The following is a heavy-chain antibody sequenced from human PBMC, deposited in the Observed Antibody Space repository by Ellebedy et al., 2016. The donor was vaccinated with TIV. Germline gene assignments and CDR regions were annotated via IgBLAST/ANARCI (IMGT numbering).Heavy chain of an antibody. Sequence: GESLKISCKGSGYSFTSYWISWVRQMPGKGLEWMGRIDPSDSYTNYSPSFQGHVTISADKSISTAYLQWSSLKASDTAMYYCARPAHTIPYYYDSSSPYAFDIWGQGTMVTVSS. CDR2: IDPSDSYT. CDR3: ARPAHTIPYYYDSSSPYAFDI. D-gene: IGHD3-22*01. J-gene: IGHJ3*02. V-gene: IGHV5-10-1*01. CDR1: GYSFTSYW.